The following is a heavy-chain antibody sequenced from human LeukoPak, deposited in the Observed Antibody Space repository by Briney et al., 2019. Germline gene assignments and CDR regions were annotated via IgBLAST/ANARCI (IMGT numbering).Heavy chain of an antibody. D-gene: IGHD6-6*01. J-gene: IGHJ4*02. CDR2: ISPTGSTT. Sequence: GGSLRLSCAASGFSFSGHWMHWARQLPGKGLVWVSRISPTGSTTSYADSVKGRFTVSRDNAKNILYLQVNNLRAEDTAVYYCARGPNSNWSGLDFWGQGTLLTVSS. CDR3: ARGPNSNWSGLDF. V-gene: IGHV3-74*01. CDR1: GFSFSGHW.